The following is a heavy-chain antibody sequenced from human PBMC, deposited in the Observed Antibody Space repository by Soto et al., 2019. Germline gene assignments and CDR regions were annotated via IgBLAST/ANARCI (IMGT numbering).Heavy chain of an antibody. CDR1: GYTFTGYY. Sequence: GASVKASCKASGYTFTGYYIQWVRQAPGRGLEWMGWINPNSGGTNYAQKFQGWVTMTRDTSISTAYMELSRLRSDDTAVYYCAACSTSCYDGMDVWGQGTTVTVSS. D-gene: IGHD2-2*01. CDR2: INPNSGGT. CDR3: AACSTSCYDGMDV. J-gene: IGHJ6*02. V-gene: IGHV1-2*04.